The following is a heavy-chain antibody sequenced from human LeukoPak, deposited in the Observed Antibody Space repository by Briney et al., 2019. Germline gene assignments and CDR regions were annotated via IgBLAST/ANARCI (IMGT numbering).Heavy chain of an antibody. V-gene: IGHV3-21*01. CDR2: ISSSSSYI. CDR1: GFTFSSYS. J-gene: IGHJ4*02. D-gene: IGHD3-3*01. CDR3: ARDGITIFGVAITPYFDY. Sequence: GGSLRLSCVASGFTFSSYSMNWVRQAPGKGLEWVSSISSSSSYIYYADSVKGRFTISRDNAKNSLYLQMNSLRAEDTAVYYCARDGITIFGVAITPYFDYWGQGTLVTVSS.